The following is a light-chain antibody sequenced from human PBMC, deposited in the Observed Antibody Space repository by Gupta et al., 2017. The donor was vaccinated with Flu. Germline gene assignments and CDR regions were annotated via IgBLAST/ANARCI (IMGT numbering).Light chain of an antibody. CDR2: EVI. Sequence: QSALTQPPSVSGSPGQSITISCTGTSSDVGDYNYVSWYQHHPGKAPKLMIYEVINRPSGVSNRFSGSKSGNTASLTISGLQADDEADYYCSSYGSTNTLVFGGGTKLTVL. J-gene: IGLJ2*01. CDR1: SSDVGDYNY. V-gene: IGLV2-14*01. CDR3: SSYGSTNTLV.